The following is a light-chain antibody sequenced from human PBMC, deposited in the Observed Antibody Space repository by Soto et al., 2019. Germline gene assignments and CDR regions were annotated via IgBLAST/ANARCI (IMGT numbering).Light chain of an antibody. Sequence: IQLTQSPSSLSASVGDRVTITCRASQDISTSLAWYHQKPGKAPKFLIHGAPTLQSGVPPRFSGSGSGTDFTLTISRLQPEDFGTYYCQQLNSYPRTFGPGTNVDI. CDR1: QDISTS. CDR3: QQLNSYPRT. J-gene: IGKJ3*01. V-gene: IGKV1-9*01. CDR2: GAP.